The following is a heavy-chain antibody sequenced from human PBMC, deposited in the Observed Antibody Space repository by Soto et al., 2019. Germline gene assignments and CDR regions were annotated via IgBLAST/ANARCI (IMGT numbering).Heavy chain of an antibody. J-gene: IGHJ6*02. V-gene: IGHV3-30*03. CDR1: GFTFSSYG. D-gene: IGHD6-6*01. Sequence: QVQLVESGGGVVQPGRSLRLSCAASGFTFSSYGMHWVRQAPGKGLEWVAVISYDGSNKYYADSVKGRFTISRDNSKNTLYLQMNSLRAEDTAVYYCARDFGAARQIYYYGMDVWGQGTTVTVSS. CDR2: ISYDGSNK. CDR3: ARDFGAARQIYYYGMDV.